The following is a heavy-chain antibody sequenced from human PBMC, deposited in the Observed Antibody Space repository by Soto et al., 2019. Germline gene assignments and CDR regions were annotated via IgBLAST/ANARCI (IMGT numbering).Heavy chain of an antibody. D-gene: IGHD3-16*01. J-gene: IGHJ5*02. CDR3: ARGLGLDP. CDR2: IKQDGSEQ. V-gene: IGHV3-7*04. Sequence: EVQLVESGGGLVQPGGSLRLSCAASGFTFSSYWMTWVRQAPGKGLEWVANIKQDGSEQYYVDSVKGRFPISRDNAKHALYLQMNSLRAEVTAVYYCARGLGLDPWGQGSLVTVSS. CDR1: GFTFSSYW.